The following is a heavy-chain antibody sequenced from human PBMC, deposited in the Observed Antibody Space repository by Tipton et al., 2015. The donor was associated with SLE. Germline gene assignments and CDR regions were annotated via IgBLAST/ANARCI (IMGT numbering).Heavy chain of an antibody. CDR1: GGSISSSSYY. Sequence: LRLSCTVSGGSISSSSYYWGWIRQPPGKGLEWIGEINHSGSTNYNPSLKSRVTISVDTSKNQFSLKLSSVTAADTAVYYCARRLCGSGSCCFDYWGQGTLVTVSS. CDR2: INHSGST. J-gene: IGHJ4*02. D-gene: IGHD2-15*01. CDR3: ARRLCGSGSCCFDY. V-gene: IGHV4-39*07.